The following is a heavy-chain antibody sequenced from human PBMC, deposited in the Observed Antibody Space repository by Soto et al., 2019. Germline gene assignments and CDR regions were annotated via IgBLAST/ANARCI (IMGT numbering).Heavy chain of an antibody. J-gene: IGHJ3*02. CDR1: GFTFSSYA. D-gene: IGHD6-19*01. Sequence: EVQLLESGGGLVQPGGSLRLSCAASGFTFSSYAMSWVRQAPGKGLEWVSAISGSGGTTYYADSVKGRFTFSRDNSTNTLYLQMNSLRAEDTPVYYCAKTANGWFRAFDIWGQGTMVTVSS. V-gene: IGHV3-23*01. CDR2: ISGSGGTT. CDR3: AKTANGWFRAFDI.